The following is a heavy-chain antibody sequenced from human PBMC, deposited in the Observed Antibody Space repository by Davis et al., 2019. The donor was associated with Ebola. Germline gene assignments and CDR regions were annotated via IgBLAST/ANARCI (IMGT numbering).Heavy chain of an antibody. CDR3: ARLSSTWSSLYGMDV. CDR2: INPGSGGT. J-gene: IGHJ6*02. Sequence: ASVKVSCKASGYTFTGYYLHWVRQAPGQGLEWMGRINPGSGGTNYAQKFQGRVTITRDTSATTAYMDLSSLRSEDTAVYFCARLSSTWSSLYGMDVWGQGTTVTVSS. CDR1: GYTFTGYY. D-gene: IGHD6-13*01. V-gene: IGHV1-2*06.